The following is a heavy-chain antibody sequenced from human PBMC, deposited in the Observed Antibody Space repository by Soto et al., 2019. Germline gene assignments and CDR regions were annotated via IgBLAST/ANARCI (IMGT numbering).Heavy chain of an antibody. Sequence: PSETLSLSRTDSEGPIRRYYWSWIRQPAGKGLEWIVRIYTSGSTNYTPSLKSRVTMSVDTSKNQFSLKLSSVTAADTAVYYCARTLLDYGVWFDPWGQGSLVNVSS. J-gene: IGHJ5*02. V-gene: IGHV4-4*07. CDR1: EGPIRRYY. CDR3: ARTLLDYGVWFDP. CDR2: IYTSGST. D-gene: IGHD4-17*01.